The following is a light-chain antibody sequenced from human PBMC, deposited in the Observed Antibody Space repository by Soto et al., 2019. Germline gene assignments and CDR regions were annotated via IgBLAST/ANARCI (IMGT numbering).Light chain of an antibody. J-gene: IGKJ3*01. V-gene: IGKV1-39*01. CDR3: QQTYNIPFT. CDR2: AAS. CDR1: QSISRN. Sequence: DIQMTQSPSSLSASVGDRVTITCRASQSISRNLHWYQQKPGEAPKLLIYAASRLQSGVPSRFSGSGSGTDFTLTISSLQPGDFATYYCQQTYNIPFTFGPGTTVDIK.